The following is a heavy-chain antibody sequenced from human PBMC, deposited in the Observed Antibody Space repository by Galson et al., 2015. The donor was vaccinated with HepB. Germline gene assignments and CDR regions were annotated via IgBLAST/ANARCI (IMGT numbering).Heavy chain of an antibody. CDR1: GFTFSSYG. Sequence: SLRLSCAASGFTFSSYGMHWVRQAPGKGLEWVAVISYDGSNKYYADSVKGRFTISRDNSKNILYLQMNSLGAEDTAVYYCAKKGSCGSTSCYYHFDDWGQGTLVTVSS. V-gene: IGHV3-30*18. D-gene: IGHD2-2*01. CDR2: ISYDGSNK. J-gene: IGHJ4*02. CDR3: AKKGSCGSTSCYYHFDD.